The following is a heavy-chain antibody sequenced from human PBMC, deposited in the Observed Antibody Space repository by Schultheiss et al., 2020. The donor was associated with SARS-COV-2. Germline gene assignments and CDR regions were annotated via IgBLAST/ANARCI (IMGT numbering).Heavy chain of an antibody. Sequence: GGSLRLSCAASGFTFSDYYMSWIRQAPGKGLEWVSYISSSSSYTNYADSVKGRFTISRDNAKNSLYLQMNSLRAEDTAVYYCARQGDSSGWFYSFDYWGQGTLVTVSS. CDR3: ARQGDSSGWFYSFDY. J-gene: IGHJ4*02. CDR1: GFTFSDYY. D-gene: IGHD6-19*01. V-gene: IGHV3-11*06. CDR2: ISSSSSYT.